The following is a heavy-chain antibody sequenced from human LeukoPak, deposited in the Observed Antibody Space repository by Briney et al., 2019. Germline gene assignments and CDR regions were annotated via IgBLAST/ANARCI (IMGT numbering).Heavy chain of an antibody. J-gene: IGHJ4*02. CDR2: IYYSGST. V-gene: IGHV4-59*08. CDR3: ARLCSRRTSCYTPFDY. Sequence: SETLSLTCTVSGGSISSYYWSWIRQPPGKGLEWIGYIYYSGSTNYDPSLKSRVTISVDTSKNQFSLKLSSVTAADTAVYYCARLCSRRTSCYTPFDYWGQGTLVTVSS. CDR1: GGSISSYY. D-gene: IGHD2-2*02.